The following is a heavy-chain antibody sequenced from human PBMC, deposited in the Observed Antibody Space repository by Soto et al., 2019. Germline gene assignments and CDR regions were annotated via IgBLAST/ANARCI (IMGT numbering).Heavy chain of an antibody. D-gene: IGHD6-13*01. CDR2: ISSSSSYI. Sequence: EVQLGESGGGLVKPGGSLRLSCAASGFTFSSYSMNWVRQAPGKGLEWVSSISSSSSYIYYADSVKGRFTISRDNAKNSLYLQMNSLRAEDTAVYYCAQAGTGYYYYYGMDVWGQGTTVTVSS. CDR1: GFTFSSYS. V-gene: IGHV3-21*01. CDR3: AQAGTGYYYYYGMDV. J-gene: IGHJ6*02.